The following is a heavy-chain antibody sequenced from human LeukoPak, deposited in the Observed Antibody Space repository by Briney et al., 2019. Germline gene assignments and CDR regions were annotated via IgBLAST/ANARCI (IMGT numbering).Heavy chain of an antibody. D-gene: IGHD3-10*01. J-gene: IGHJ4*02. CDR3: ARDYYGSGSYYKPFDY. CDR2: IIPIFGTA. CDR1: GGTFISYA. Sequence: SVKVSCKASGGTFISYAISWVRQAPGQGLEWMGGIIPIFGTANYAQKFQGRVTITADESTSTAYMELSSLRSEDTAVYYCARDYYGSGSYYKPFDYWGQGTLVTVSS. V-gene: IGHV1-69*13.